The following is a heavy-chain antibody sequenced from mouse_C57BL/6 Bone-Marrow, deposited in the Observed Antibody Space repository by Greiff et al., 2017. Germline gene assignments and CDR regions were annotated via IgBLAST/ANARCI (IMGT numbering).Heavy chain of an antibody. CDR3: ARSGVFITTVVADY. J-gene: IGHJ2*01. CDR1: GYTFTSYW. Sequence: QVQLQQPGAELVKPGASVKMSCKASGYTFTSYWITWVKQRPGQGLEWIGDIYPGSGSTNYNEKFKSKATLTVDTSSSTAYMQLSSLTSEDSAVYYCARSGVFITTVVADYWGQGTTRTVSS. CDR2: IYPGSGST. V-gene: IGHV1-55*01. D-gene: IGHD1-1*01.